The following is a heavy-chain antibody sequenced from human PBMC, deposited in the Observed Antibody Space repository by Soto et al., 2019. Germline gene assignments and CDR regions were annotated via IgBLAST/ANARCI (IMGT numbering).Heavy chain of an antibody. CDR1: GFPSSGKY. CDR3: VQTTGWPGFDF. Sequence: EVQLVESGGGLIQPGGSLRLSFAASGFPSSGKYMTWVRQAPGKGLEWVSVIYGGGTTYYADSVKGRFTISRDTSKNTLYLQMNSLRAEDTAVYYCVQTTGWPGFDFWGQGTLVTVSS. D-gene: IGHD6-19*01. CDR2: IYGGGTT. J-gene: IGHJ4*02. V-gene: IGHV3-53*01.